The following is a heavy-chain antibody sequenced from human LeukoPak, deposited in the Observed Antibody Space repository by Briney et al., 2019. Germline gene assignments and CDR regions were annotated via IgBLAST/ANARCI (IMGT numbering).Heavy chain of an antibody. V-gene: IGHV3-64*04. CDR3: ARARNNYDSSGFSALDY. D-gene: IGHD3-22*01. J-gene: IGHJ4*02. CDR2: ISSSGVTT. Sequence: PGGSLRLSCSASGFTFRTSAMHWVRQAPGKGLEYVSGISSSGVTTYYAASVKGRFTISRDNSQSTLYLQMDSLRAEDTAVYYCARARNNYDSSGFSALDYWGQGTLVTVSS. CDR1: GFTFRTSA.